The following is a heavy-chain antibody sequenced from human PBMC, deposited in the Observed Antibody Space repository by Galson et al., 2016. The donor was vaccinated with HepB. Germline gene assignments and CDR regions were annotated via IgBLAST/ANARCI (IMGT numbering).Heavy chain of an antibody. CDR3: AHGSGWLLDH. V-gene: IGHV2-5*02. Sequence: PALVKPPQTLTLTCTFSGFSLSSAAVGVGWVRQAPGEAPEWLAFIYWDDAKYFSPSLSSRLTITKDTSKNQVVLTMTNMDPVDTGTYYCAHGSGWLLDHWGQGTVVTVSA. J-gene: IGHJ5*02. D-gene: IGHD6-19*01. CDR2: IYWDDAK. CDR1: GFSLSSAAVG.